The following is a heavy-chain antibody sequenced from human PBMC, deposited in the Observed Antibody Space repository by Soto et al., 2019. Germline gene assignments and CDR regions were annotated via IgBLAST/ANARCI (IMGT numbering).Heavy chain of an antibody. J-gene: IGHJ5*02. D-gene: IGHD4-17*01. CDR2: IYWDDDI. Sequence: QITLKEAGPALVKPTQTLTVTCTFSGFSLTSSGVGVGWIRQPPGKALEWVALIYWDDDIRYSPSLKSRLTITKDHSKNHVVLKMTNLAPVATATDYCARSYYGFQGPPVSWFDPWGQGILVTVSS. V-gene: IGHV2-5*02. CDR1: GFSLTSSGVG. CDR3: ARSYYGFQGPPVSWFDP.